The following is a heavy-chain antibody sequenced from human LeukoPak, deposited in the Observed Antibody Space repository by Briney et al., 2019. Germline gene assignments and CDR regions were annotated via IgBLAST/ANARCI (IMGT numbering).Heavy chain of an antibody. J-gene: IGHJ6*03. CDR3: ARVRRGTSPHYHYYMDV. D-gene: IGHD3-16*01. Sequence: SETLSLTCTVSDGSISSYYWSWIRQPPGKGLEWIGEINDSGSTNYNPSLKSRVTISVDTSKKQFSLKVTTVTAADTAVYYCARVRRGTSPHYHYYMDVWGKGTTVTVSS. CDR1: DGSISSYY. CDR2: INDSGST. V-gene: IGHV4-34*01.